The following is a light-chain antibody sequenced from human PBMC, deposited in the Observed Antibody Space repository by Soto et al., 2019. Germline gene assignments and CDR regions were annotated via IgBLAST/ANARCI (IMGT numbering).Light chain of an antibody. J-gene: IGKJ1*01. Sequence: EIVLTQSPGTLSLSPGERATLSCRASQSVSSTFLAWYQQKPGQAPRVLIYGSSARAAGIPDRFSGSGSGTDFTLTISRQEPEDFAVYYCQQYDSSRTFGQGTKVEMK. CDR1: QSVSSTF. CDR3: QQYDSSRT. V-gene: IGKV3-20*01. CDR2: GSS.